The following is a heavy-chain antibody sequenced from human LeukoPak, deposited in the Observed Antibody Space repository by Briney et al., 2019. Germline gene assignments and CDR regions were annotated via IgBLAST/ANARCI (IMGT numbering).Heavy chain of an antibody. V-gene: IGHV3-7*01. CDR2: IKQDGSEK. J-gene: IGHJ4*02. CDR1: GFTFNSYA. CDR3: ARDTAGNDY. D-gene: IGHD6-19*01. Sequence: PGGSLRLSCAVSGFTFNSYAMSWVRQAPGKGLEWVANIKQDGSEKYYVDSVKGRFTISRDNAKNSLYLQMNSLRAEDTAVYYCARDTAGNDYWGQGTLVTVSS.